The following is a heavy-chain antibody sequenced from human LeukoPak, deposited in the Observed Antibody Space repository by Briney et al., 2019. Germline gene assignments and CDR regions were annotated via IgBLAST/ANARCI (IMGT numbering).Heavy chain of an antibody. CDR3: ARARAPYADYVFDY. Sequence: PGGSLSLSFAASGFTFIRFNRNWVRKAPGKGLELVSSITTSGTYIYYADSVKGRFTISRDNAKNSLYLQMNSLRAEDTAVYYCARARAPYADYVFDYWGQGTLVPVSS. CDR2: ITTSGTYI. CDR1: GFTFIRFN. D-gene: IGHD4-17*01. J-gene: IGHJ4*02. V-gene: IGHV3-21*06.